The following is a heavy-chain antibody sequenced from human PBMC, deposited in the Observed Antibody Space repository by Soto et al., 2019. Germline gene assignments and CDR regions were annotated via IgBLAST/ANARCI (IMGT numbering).Heavy chain of an antibody. Sequence: ASVKVSCKASGYSFTSYYMHWVRQAPGQGLEWMGIINPSGGSTSYAQKFQGRVTMTRDTSTSTVYMELSSLRSEDTAVYYCARDGLRLRFLEWLLYYYYGMDVWGQGTTVTVS. CDR1: GYSFTSYY. V-gene: IGHV1-46*01. J-gene: IGHJ6*02. D-gene: IGHD3-3*01. CDR2: INPSGGST. CDR3: ARDGLRLRFLEWLLYYYYGMDV.